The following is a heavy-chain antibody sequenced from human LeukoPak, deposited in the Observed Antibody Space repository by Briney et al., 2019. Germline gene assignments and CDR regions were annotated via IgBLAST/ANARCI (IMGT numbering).Heavy chain of an antibody. V-gene: IGHV3-21*04. J-gene: IGHJ4*02. Sequence: GGSLRLSCAASGFTFSSYSMNWVRQAPGKGLEWVSSISSSSSYIYYADSVKGRFTISRDNAKNSLYLQMNSLRADDTAVYYCAKDGARTGVRYFDYWGQGTLVTVSS. CDR2: ISSSSSYI. CDR1: GFTFSSYS. D-gene: IGHD7-27*01. CDR3: AKDGARTGVRYFDY.